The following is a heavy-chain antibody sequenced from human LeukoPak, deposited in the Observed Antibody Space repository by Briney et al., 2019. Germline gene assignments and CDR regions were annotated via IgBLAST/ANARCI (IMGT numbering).Heavy chain of an antibody. D-gene: IGHD6-13*01. CDR1: GFTFSSYA. V-gene: IGHV3-23*01. CDR2: ISGSGGST. Sequence: PGGSLRLSCAASGFTFSSYAMRWVRQAPGKGLEWVSAISGSGGSTYYADSVKGRFTISRDNSKNTLYLQMNSLRAEDTAVYYCATGAPRIAAAGKYYYYYGMDVWGQGTTVTVSS. J-gene: IGHJ6*02. CDR3: ATGAPRIAAAGKYYYYYGMDV.